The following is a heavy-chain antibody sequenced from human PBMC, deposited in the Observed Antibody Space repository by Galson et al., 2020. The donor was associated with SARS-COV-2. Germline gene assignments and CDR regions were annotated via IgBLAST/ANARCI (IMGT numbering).Heavy chain of an antibody. CDR2: ISRHGDTI. CDR1: GFTFSKYY. D-gene: IGHD5-12*01. Sequence: NSGGSLRLSCAASGFTFSKYYMNWIRQAPGKGLEWVSYISRHGDTIYYAKSVKGRFTISRDNAKNSLSLQMNSLRAEDTAIYYCAKALDGYNFFDLWCRGALVTVSP. J-gene: IGHJ2*01. V-gene: IGHV3-11*04. CDR3: AKALDGYNFFDL.